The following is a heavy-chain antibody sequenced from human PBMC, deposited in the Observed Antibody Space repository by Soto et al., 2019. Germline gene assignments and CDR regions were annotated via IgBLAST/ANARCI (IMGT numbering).Heavy chain of an antibody. CDR1: GYSFTRYW. J-gene: IGHJ5*02. V-gene: IGHV5-51*01. CDR2: IYPGDSDT. D-gene: IGHD4-4*01. CDR3: ARSRALATVTTLNWFDP. Sequence: GESLTISCKGSGYSFTRYWIGWVRQMPGKGLEWMGIIYPGDSDTRYSPSFQGQVTISADKSISTAYLQWSSLKASDTAMYYCARSRALATVTTLNWFDPWGQGTLVTV.